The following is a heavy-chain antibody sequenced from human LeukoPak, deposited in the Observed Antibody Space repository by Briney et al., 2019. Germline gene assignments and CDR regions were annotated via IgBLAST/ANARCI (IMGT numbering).Heavy chain of an antibody. Sequence: GGSLRLSCAASGFTFGDHYMDWVRQAPGKGLEWVGRIRNKANSGTTEYAASVNGRFSISRDDSQNSLFLQMNSLKTDDTAVYYCARDVRVAGTQKYYFDYWGQGALVTVSS. J-gene: IGHJ4*02. D-gene: IGHD6-19*01. CDR3: ARDVRVAGTQKYYFDY. CDR1: GFTFGDHY. CDR2: IRNKANSGTT. V-gene: IGHV3-72*01.